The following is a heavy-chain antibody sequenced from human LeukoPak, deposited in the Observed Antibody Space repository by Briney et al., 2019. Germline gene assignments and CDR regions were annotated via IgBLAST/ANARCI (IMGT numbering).Heavy chain of an antibody. V-gene: IGHV1-18*01. CDR3: ARLDYYDSSGYPLPFDY. D-gene: IGHD3-22*01. J-gene: IGHJ4*02. CDR1: GYTFTSYG. CDR2: ISAYNGNT. Sequence: ASVKVSCEASGYTFTSYGISWVRQAPGQGLEWMGWISAYNGNTNYAQKLQGRVTMTTDTSTSTAYMELRSLRSDDTAVYYCARLDYYDSSGYPLPFDYWGQGTLVTVSS.